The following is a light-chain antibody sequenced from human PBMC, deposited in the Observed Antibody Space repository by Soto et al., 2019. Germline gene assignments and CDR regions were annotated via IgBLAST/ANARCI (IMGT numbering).Light chain of an antibody. CDR2: GAS. J-gene: IGKJ5*01. Sequence: EIVLTQSPGTLSLSPWERATLSCRSSQIVSSRRLAWYQQKPGQAPRFLIYGASTRPTGIPDRFSGSGSGTDFTLTISSLEPEDSAVYYCQQRHMWPITFGQGTRLEI. CDR1: QIVSSRR. V-gene: IGKV3D-20*02. CDR3: QQRHMWPIT.